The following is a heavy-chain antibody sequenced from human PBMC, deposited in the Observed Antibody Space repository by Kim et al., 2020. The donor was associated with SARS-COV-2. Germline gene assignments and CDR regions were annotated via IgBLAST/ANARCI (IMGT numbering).Heavy chain of an antibody. CDR2: ISSSSSYI. D-gene: IGHD2-2*01. V-gene: IGHV3-21*01. CDR3: ARSKLGYCSSTSCYLLDY. CDR1: GFTFSSYS. J-gene: IGHJ4*02. Sequence: GGSLRLSCAASGFTFSSYSMNWVRQAPGKGLEWVSSISSSSSYIYYADSVKGRFTISRDNAKNSLYLQMNSLRAEDTAVYYCARSKLGYCSSTSCYLLDYWGQGTLVTVSS.